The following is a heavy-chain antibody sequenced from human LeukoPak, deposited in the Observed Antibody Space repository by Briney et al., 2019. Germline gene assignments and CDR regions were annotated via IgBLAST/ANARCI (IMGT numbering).Heavy chain of an antibody. V-gene: IGHV3-23*01. J-gene: IGHJ4*02. CDR3: AKDGPLNYYGSGSSFDY. CDR1: GFTFSTYG. CDR2: ISGIGGGGP. D-gene: IGHD3-10*01. Sequence: GGTLRLSCAASGFTFSTYGMGWVRQAPGKGLEWVSGISGIGGGGPYYADSVKGRFTISRDNSKNTLYLQMNSLRAEDTAVYYCAKDGPLNYYGSGSSFDYWGQGTLVTVSS.